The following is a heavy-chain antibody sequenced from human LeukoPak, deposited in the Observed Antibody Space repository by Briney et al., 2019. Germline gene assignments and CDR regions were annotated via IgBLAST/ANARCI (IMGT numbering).Heavy chain of an antibody. Sequence: SQTLPLTCAISGDSVSSNSAAWNWIRQSPSRGLEWLGRTYYRSKWYNDYAVSVKSRITIIPDTSKNQFSLHLNSVTPEDTAVYYCASHSSSLDAFDIWGQGTMVTVSS. CDR2: TYYRSKWYN. CDR3: ASHSSSLDAFDI. J-gene: IGHJ3*02. D-gene: IGHD6-13*01. CDR1: GDSVSSNSAA. V-gene: IGHV6-1*01.